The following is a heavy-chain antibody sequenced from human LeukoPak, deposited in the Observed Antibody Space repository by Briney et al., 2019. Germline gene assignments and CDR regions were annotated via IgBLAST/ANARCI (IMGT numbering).Heavy chain of an antibody. CDR3: ARGQPDFWSGYSFLPDY. Sequence: KPSETLSLTCAVYGGSFSGYYWSWIRQPPGKGLEWIGEINHSGSTNYNPSLKSRVTISVDTSKNQFSLKLSSVTAADTAVYYCARGQPDFWSGYSFLPDYWGQGTLVTVSS. CDR2: INHSGST. CDR1: GGSFSGYY. D-gene: IGHD3-3*01. J-gene: IGHJ4*02. V-gene: IGHV4-34*01.